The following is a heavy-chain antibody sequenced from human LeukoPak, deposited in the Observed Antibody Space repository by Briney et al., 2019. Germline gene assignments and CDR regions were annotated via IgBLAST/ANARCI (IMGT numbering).Heavy chain of an antibody. D-gene: IGHD4-23*01. CDR2: INTDGSST. CDR3: ARWRGGLYFDF. Sequence: GGSLRLSCVASGFTLRSHWMHWVRQAPGKGLVWVSRINTDGSSTNYADSVKGRFTISRDSAKSTLFLQMNSLRAEDTAVYYCARWRGGLYFDFWGQGSLVTVSP. J-gene: IGHJ4*02. V-gene: IGHV3-74*01. CDR1: GFTLRSHW.